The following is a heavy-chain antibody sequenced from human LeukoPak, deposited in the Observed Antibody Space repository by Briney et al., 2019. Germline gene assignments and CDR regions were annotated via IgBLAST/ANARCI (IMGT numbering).Heavy chain of an antibody. J-gene: IGHJ4*02. CDR2: ISAYNGNT. D-gene: IGHD3-22*01. Sequence: GASVKVSFKASGYTFTSYGISWVRQAPGQGLEWMGWISAYNGNTNYAQKLQGRVTMTTDTSTSTAYMELRSLRSDDTAVYYCARDRYYYDSSGYIRGISFDYWGQGTLVTVSS. V-gene: IGHV1-18*01. CDR1: GYTFTSYG. CDR3: ARDRYYYDSSGYIRGISFDY.